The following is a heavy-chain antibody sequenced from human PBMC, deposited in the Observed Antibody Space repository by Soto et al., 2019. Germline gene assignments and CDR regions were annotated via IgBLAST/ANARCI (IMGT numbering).Heavy chain of an antibody. CDR2: ISSSSSYT. D-gene: IGHD3-9*01. J-gene: IGHJ4*02. CDR3: ASGRGYFDWSTNPFDY. CDR1: GFTFSDYY. V-gene: IGHV3-11*06. Sequence: GGSLRLSCAASGFTFSDYYMSWIRQAPGKGLEWVSYISSSSSYTNYADSVKGRFTISRDNAKNSLYLQMNSLRAEDTALYYCASGRGYFDWSTNPFDYWGQGTLVTVSS.